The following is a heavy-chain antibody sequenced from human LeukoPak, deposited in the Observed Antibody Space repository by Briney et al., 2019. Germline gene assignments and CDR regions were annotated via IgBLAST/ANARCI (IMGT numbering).Heavy chain of an antibody. CDR2: ISAYNGNT. CDR1: GYTFTSYG. Sequence: GASVKVSCKASGYTFTSYGISWVRQAPGQGLEWMGWISAYNGNTNYAQKLQGRVTMTTDTSTSTAYMELRSLRSDDTAVYYCARDSPYSGSSGPYGMDVWGQGTTVTVSS. D-gene: IGHD1-26*01. CDR3: ARDSPYSGSSGPYGMDV. J-gene: IGHJ6*02. V-gene: IGHV1-18*01.